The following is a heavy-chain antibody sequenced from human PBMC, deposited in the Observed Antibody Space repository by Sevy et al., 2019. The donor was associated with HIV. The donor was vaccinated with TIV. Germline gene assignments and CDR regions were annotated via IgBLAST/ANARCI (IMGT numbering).Heavy chain of an antibody. V-gene: IGHV3-30*02. CDR1: GFTFSSYG. D-gene: IGHD4-17*01. Sequence: GGSLRLSCAASGFTFSSYGMHWVRQAPGKGLEWVAFIRYDGSNKYYADSVKGRFTISSDNSKNTLYLQMNSLRAEDTAVYYCANLDYGDYITKFDYWGQGTLVTVSS. J-gene: IGHJ4*02. CDR3: ANLDYGDYITKFDY. CDR2: IRYDGSNK.